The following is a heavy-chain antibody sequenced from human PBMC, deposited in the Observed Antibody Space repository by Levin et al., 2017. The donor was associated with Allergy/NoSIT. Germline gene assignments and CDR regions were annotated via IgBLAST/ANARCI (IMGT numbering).Heavy chain of an antibody. V-gene: IGHV3-30*18. J-gene: IGHJ3*02. Sequence: GGSLRLSCAASGFTFSSYGMHWVRQAPGKGLEWVAVISYDGSNKYYADSVKGRFTISRDNSKNTLYLQMNSLRAEDTAVYYCAKDMEGMSPPDAFDIWGQGTMVTVSS. CDR1: GFTFSSYG. D-gene: IGHD6-13*01. CDR3: AKDMEGMSPPDAFDI. CDR2: ISYDGSNK.